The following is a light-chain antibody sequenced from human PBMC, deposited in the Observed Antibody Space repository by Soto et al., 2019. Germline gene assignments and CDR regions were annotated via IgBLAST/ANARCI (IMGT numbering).Light chain of an antibody. J-gene: IGLJ3*02. V-gene: IGLV1-40*01. CDR2: GNS. CDR1: SSNIGAGYD. CDR3: QSYDISLSGLFWV. Sequence: QSVLTQPPSVSGAPGQRVTISCTGSSSNIGAGYDVHWYQQLPGTAPKLLIYGNSNRPSGVPDRFSGSKSGTSASLAITGLQAEDEADYYCQSYDISLSGLFWVFGGGTKVTVL.